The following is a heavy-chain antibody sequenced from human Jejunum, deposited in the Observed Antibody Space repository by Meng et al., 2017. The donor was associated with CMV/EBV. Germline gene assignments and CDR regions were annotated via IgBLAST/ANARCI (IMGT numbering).Heavy chain of an antibody. V-gene: IGHV3-48*03. CDR1: GFRFSNYE. CDR3: ARSKVAMGFDL. D-gene: IGHD5-12*01. Sequence: CTASGFRFSNYEVNWVRQAPGKGLEWVSFISSGGGTQYHADSVKGRFTISSGSAKNSLDLQMNGLRIEDTAIYYCARSKVAMGFDLWGQGTLVTVSS. CDR2: ISSGGGTQ. J-gene: IGHJ5*02.